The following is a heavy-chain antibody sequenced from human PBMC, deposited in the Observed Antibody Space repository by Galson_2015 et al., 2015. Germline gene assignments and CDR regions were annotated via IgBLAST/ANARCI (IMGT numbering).Heavy chain of an antibody. CDR1: GFTFGSYG. V-gene: IGHV3-33*01. D-gene: IGHD2-15*01. J-gene: IGHJ3*02. Sequence: SLRLSCAASGFTFGSYGMHWVRQAPGKGLEWVAVIWYDGSNKYYADSVKGRFTISRDNSKNTLYLQMNSLRAEDTAVYYCAREIRYCSGGSCYAGDAFDIWGQGTMFTVSS. CDR2: IWYDGSNK. CDR3: AREIRYCSGGSCYAGDAFDI.